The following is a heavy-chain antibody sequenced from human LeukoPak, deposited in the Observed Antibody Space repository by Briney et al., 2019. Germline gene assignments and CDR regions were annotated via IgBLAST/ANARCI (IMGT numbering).Heavy chain of an antibody. V-gene: IGHV4-34*01. CDR1: GGSFSGYY. CDR2: INHSGST. Sequence: PSETLSLTCAVYGGSFSGYYWSWIRQPPGKGLEWIGEINHSGSTNYNPSLKSRVTISVDTSKNQFSLKLSPVTAADTAVYYCARGSRTMDVWGKGTTVTVSS. CDR3: ARGSRTMDV. J-gene: IGHJ6*03.